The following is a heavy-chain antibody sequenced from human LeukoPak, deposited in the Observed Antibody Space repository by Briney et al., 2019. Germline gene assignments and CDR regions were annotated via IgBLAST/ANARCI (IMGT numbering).Heavy chain of an antibody. Sequence: SETLSLTCTVSGGSISSYYWSWIRQPPGKGLEWIGYIYYSGSTNYNPSLKSRVTISVDTSKNQFSLKLNSVTAADTAVYYCARARYRSGGSCDRVDPWGQGTLVTVSS. CDR3: ARARYRSGGSCDRVDP. J-gene: IGHJ5*02. CDR1: GGSISSYY. CDR2: IYYSGST. D-gene: IGHD2-15*01. V-gene: IGHV4-59*01.